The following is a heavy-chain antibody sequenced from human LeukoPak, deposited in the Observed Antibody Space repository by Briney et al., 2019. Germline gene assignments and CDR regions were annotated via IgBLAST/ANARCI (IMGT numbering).Heavy chain of an antibody. D-gene: IGHD5-12*01. CDR1: GGSFSGYY. Sequence: PSETLSLTCAVYGGSFSGYYWSWIRQPPGKGLEWIGEINHSGSTNYNPSLKSRVTISVDTSKNQFSLKLSSVTAADTAVYYCARDRGILIVATDRYFDYWGQGTLVTVSS. CDR2: INHSGST. CDR3: ARDRGILIVATDRYFDY. J-gene: IGHJ4*02. V-gene: IGHV4-34*01.